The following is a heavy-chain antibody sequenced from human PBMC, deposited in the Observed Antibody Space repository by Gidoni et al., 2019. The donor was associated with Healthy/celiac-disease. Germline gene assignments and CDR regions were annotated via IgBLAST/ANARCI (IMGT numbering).Heavy chain of an antibody. D-gene: IGHD3-10*01. V-gene: IGHV3-23*01. CDR1: GFTFSSYA. CDR2: ISGSGGST. CDR3: AKAVGYAFGEFDY. J-gene: IGHJ4*02. Sequence: EVQLLESGGGLVQTGGSLRLSCAASGFTFSSYAMSWVRQAPGKGLEWVSAISGSGGSTYYADSVKGRFTISRDNSKNTLYLQMNSLRAEDTAVYYCAKAVGYAFGEFDYWGQGTLVTVSS.